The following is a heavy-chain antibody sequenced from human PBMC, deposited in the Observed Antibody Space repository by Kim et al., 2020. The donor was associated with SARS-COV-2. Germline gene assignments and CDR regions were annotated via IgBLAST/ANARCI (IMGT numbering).Heavy chain of an antibody. CDR1: GDSVSTDIG. D-gene: IGHD5-12*01. CDR3: AKGWLKGGFDY. CDR2: TYYRSKWNK. V-gene: IGHV6-1*01. J-gene: IGHJ4*02. Sequence: SQTLSLTCAIFGDSVSTDIGWNWIRQSPSRGLEWLGRTYYRSKWNKDYAVSVKSRITINSDTSKNQFSLQLHSMTAEDTAVYYCAKGWLKGGFDYWGQGILVTVSS.